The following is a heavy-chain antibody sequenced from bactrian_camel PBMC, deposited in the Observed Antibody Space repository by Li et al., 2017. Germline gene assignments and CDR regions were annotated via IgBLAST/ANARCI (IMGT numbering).Heavy chain of an antibody. V-gene: IGHV3S57*01. J-gene: IGHJ4*01. D-gene: IGHD1*01. CDR3: AADRYSEKLCLQKEY. Sequence: HVQLVESGGGSVQAGGSLRLSCTASGYTYSSYCMGWFRQAPGKEREGVAAISTGSIPYYSGSVKGRFTISLDNAKNMVYLQMNSLKPEDTAVYYCAADRYSEKLCLQKEYWGQGTQVTVS. CDR2: ISTGSIP. CDR1: GYTYSSYC.